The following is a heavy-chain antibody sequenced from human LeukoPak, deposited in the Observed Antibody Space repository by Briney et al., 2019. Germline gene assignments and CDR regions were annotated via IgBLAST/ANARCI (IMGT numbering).Heavy chain of an antibody. V-gene: IGHV3-21*01. CDR2: ISSSGSYI. D-gene: IGHD3-22*01. CDR1: GFTFSSYN. Sequence: GGSLRLSCAASGFTFSSYNMNWVRQAPGKGLEWVSSISSSGSYISYADSLKGRFTISRDNAKNSLYLHINSLRAEDTAVYHCARDGNYYDNGAYYDAFDVWGQGTMVTVSS. J-gene: IGHJ3*01. CDR3: ARDGNYYDNGAYYDAFDV.